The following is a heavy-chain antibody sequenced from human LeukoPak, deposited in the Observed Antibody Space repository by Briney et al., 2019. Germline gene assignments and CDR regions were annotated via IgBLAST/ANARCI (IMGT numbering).Heavy chain of an antibody. CDR3: ARGEGYSSTWYQPHFDY. CDR1: GFTVSSDY. CDR2: IFHSGST. J-gene: IGHJ4*02. Sequence: GSLRLSCAASGFTVSSDYMSWVRQAPGKGLEWIGEIFHSGSTKYNPSLKSRVTISVDKSKNQFSLKLSSVTAADTAVYYCARGEGYSSTWYQPHFDYWGQGILVTVSS. V-gene: IGHV4-4*02. D-gene: IGHD6-13*01.